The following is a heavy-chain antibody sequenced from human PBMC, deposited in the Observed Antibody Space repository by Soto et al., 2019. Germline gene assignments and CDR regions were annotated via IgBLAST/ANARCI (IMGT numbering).Heavy chain of an antibody. D-gene: IGHD3-10*02. V-gene: IGHV3-23*01. CDR3: ANLRCSVRDYFDH. CDR2: ISGSGGST. CDR1: GFTFSSYA. J-gene: IGHJ4*02. Sequence: GGSLTLSCATSGFTFSSYAMSWVLQAPWKGLEWVSAISGSGGSTYYADSVKGRFTVSRDNSKNTLYLQMNSLRAEDTAVYYCANLRCSVRDYFDHCGQGTLFTDPS.